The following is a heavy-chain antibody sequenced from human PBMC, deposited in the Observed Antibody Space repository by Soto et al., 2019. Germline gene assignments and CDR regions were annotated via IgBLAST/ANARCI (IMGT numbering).Heavy chain of an antibody. CDR1: GFSLSTRGVG. CDR2: LYRDDDE. CDR3: SHRPRGFTYFFDY. J-gene: IGHJ4*02. Sequence: QITLNESGPTLVKPTQNLTLTCTFSGFSLSTRGVGVGWIRQPPGKALEWLALLYRDDDERYSPSLISRISIPKDTSKNQVLRTRTNVDPVDTATYYCSHRPRGFTYFFDYWGQGTLVTVS. V-gene: IGHV2-5*02.